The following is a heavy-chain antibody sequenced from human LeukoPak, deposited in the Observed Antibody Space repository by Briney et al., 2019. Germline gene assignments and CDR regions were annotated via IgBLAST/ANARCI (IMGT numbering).Heavy chain of an antibody. J-gene: IGHJ4*02. CDR1: GGSIISSDYH. D-gene: IGHD3-9*01. CDR2: ISYSGNT. Sequence: PSETLSLTCTVSGGSIISSDYHWGWVRQPPGKGLEWIGTISYSGNTDYNPSLKSRVTISVDTSKNQFSLKLSSVTAADTAVYYCARRPRNDILTGTPFDYWGQGILVTVSS. CDR3: ARRPRNDILTGTPFDY. V-gene: IGHV4-39*07.